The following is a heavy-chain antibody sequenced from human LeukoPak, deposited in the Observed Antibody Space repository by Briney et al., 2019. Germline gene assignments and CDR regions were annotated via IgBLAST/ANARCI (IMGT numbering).Heavy chain of an antibody. CDR1: GFTFSSYA. CDR2: IAYDGKNK. D-gene: IGHD6-13*01. V-gene: IGHV3-30*01. Sequence: QPGRSLRLSCAASGFTFSSYAMHCDRQAPGKGLEWVAGIAYDGKNKYYADSVKGRFTISRDNSKNTLYLQKNSLRAEDTAVYYSTRAMYSSSWSDYWGQGTLVTVSS. CDR3: TRAMYSSSWSDY. J-gene: IGHJ4*02.